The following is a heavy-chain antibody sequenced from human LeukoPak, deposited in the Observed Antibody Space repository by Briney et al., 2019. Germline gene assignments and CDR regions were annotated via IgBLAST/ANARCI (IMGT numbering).Heavy chain of an antibody. CDR2: ISYDGSNK. D-gene: IGHD6-19*01. CDR1: GFTFSSYG. Sequence: GGSLRLSCAASGFTFSSYGMHWVRQAPGKGLEWVAVISYDGSNKYYADSVKGRFTISRDNSKNTLYLQMNSLRAEDTAVYYCAKLLSGWCWGQGTLVTVSS. CDR3: AKLLSGWC. J-gene: IGHJ4*02. V-gene: IGHV3-30*18.